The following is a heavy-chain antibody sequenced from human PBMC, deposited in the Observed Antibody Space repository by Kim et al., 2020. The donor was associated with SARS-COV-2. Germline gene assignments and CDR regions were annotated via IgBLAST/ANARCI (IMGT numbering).Heavy chain of an antibody. D-gene: IGHD3-3*01. V-gene: IGHV4-39*01. J-gene: IGHJ1*01. Sequence: SETLSLTCTVSGGSISSSSYYWGWIRQPPGKGLEWIGSIYYSGSTYYNPSLKSRVTISVDTSKNQFSLKLSSVTAADTAVYYCASLANYDFWSGYYGQNHEYFQHWGQGTLVTVSS. CDR2: IYYSGST. CDR3: ASLANYDFWSGYYGQNHEYFQH. CDR1: GGSISSSSYY.